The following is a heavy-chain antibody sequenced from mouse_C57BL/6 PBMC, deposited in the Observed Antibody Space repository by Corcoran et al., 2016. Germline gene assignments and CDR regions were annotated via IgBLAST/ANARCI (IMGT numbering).Heavy chain of an antibody. CDR2: INPNNGGT. CDR1: GYTFTDYY. J-gene: IGHJ2*01. D-gene: IGHD1-1*01. CDR3: ARSPYYGSSWGY. Sequence: ELQLQQSGPELVKPGASVKISCKASGYTFTDYYMNWVKQSHGKSLEWIGDINPNNGGTSYNQKFKGKATLTVDKSSSTAYMELRSLTSEDSAVYYCARSPYYGSSWGYWGQGTTLTVSS. V-gene: IGHV1-26*01.